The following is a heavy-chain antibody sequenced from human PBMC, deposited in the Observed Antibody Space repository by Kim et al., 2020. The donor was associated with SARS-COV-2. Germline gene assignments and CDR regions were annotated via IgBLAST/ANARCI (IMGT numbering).Heavy chain of an antibody. V-gene: IGHV3-64D*06. D-gene: IGHD4-4*01. J-gene: IGHJ6*02. CDR3: VKFPRLQETYGMDV. Sequence: ADSVQGRFTISRDNSKHTLYFQMGSLRAEDTAVYYCVKFPRLQETYGMDVWGQGTTVTVSS.